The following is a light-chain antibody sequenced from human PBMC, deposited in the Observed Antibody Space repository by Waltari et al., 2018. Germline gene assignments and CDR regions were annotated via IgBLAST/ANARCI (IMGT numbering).Light chain of an antibody. V-gene: IGLV2-8*01. CDR2: EVT. CDR1: SSDVGDYNY. Sequence: QSALTQPPSASGSPGQSVTISCTGTSSDVGDYNYVPWYQQYPDKAPKLMIYEVTKRPSGVPDRFSGSKSGNTASLTVSGLQAEDEADYYCISYAGNNKYVLGAGTKVTVL. CDR3: ISYAGNNKYV. J-gene: IGLJ1*01.